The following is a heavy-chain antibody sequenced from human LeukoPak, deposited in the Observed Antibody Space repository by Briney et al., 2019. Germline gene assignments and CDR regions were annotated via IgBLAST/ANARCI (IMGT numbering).Heavy chain of an antibody. V-gene: IGHV3-23*01. D-gene: IGHD6-13*01. CDR1: GFTFSSYA. Sequence: GGSLRLSCAASGFTFSSYAMSWVRQAPGKGLEWVSAISGSGGSTYYADSVKGRFTISRDNSKNTLYLQMNSLRAEDTAVYYCAEDNQARSGYSSSWFWCLRGCCFDYWGQGTLVTVSS. J-gene: IGHJ4*02. CDR2: ISGSGGST. CDR3: AEDNQARSGYSSSWFWCLRGCCFDY.